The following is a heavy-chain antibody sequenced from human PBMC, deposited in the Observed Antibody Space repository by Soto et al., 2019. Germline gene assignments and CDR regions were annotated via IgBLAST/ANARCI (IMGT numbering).Heavy chain of an antibody. D-gene: IGHD6-25*01. J-gene: IGHJ4*02. CDR3: AKSPYTSGRVHPDY. CDR1: GFTFSSSA. CDR2: ISGSGGST. V-gene: IGHV3-23*01. Sequence: EVQLMESVGGLVQPGGSLRLYCAASGFTFSSSAMGWVRQAPGKGLEWVSSISGSGGSTNYADSVKGRFTISRDNSKNTLYLQMSSLRVEDTAVYYCAKSPYTSGRVHPDYWGQGTLVTVSS.